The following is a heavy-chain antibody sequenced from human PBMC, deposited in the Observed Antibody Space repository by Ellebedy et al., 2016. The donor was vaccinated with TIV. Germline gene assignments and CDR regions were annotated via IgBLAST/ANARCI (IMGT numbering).Heavy chain of an antibody. V-gene: IGHV4-34*01. CDR1: GGSFTDYC. CDR3: ARSRSMGPFDY. D-gene: IGHD2-8*01. Sequence: SETLSLXXAVYGGSFTDYCWSWIRQAPGKGLEWIGEVDHSGSTNYNPSLKSRGTISVDTSKNQFSLKLRYVTAADTAVYYCARSRSMGPFDYWGQGILVTVSS. J-gene: IGHJ4*02. CDR2: VDHSGST.